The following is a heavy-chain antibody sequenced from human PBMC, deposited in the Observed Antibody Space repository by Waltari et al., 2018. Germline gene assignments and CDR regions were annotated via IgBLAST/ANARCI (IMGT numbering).Heavy chain of an antibody. J-gene: IGHJ6*02. V-gene: IGHV3-7*01. CDR1: GFTFSNSW. CDR3: SKSLDV. CDR2: IKPHGSEK. Sequence: EVQMVESGGGLVQPGGSLRLSCAASGFTFSNSWVDWVRQAQGKWLDWIANIKPHGSEKNYVDSVKGRFTISRDNTKNSLYLQMNSLRAEDTAVYYCSKSLDVWGPGTSVTGSS.